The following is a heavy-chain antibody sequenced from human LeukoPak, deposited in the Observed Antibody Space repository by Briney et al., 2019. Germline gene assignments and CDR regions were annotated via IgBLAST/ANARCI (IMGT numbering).Heavy chain of an antibody. CDR2: IYYSGSS. V-gene: IGHV4-59*08. CDR3: ARHWSV. J-gene: IGHJ3*01. Sequence: SETLSLTCTVSGGSISSYYWSWIRQPPGKGLEWIGYIYYSGSSNYNPSLKRRVTISVDTSKNQFSLKFISVTAADTAVYYCARHWSVWGQGTMVTVSS. CDR1: GGSISSYY.